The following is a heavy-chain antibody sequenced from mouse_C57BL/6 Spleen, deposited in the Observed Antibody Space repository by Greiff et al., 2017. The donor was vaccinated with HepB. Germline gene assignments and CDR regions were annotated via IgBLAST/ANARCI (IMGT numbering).Heavy chain of an antibody. D-gene: IGHD2-4*01. V-gene: IGHV1-72*01. CDR3: ARSWYDYDDRGFAY. J-gene: IGHJ3*01. CDR1: GYTFTSYW. CDR2: IDPNSGGT. Sequence: QVQLKQPGAELVKPGASVKLSCKASGYTFTSYWMHWVKQRPGRGLEWIGRIDPNSGGTKYNEKFKSKATLTVDKPSSTAYMQLSSLTSEDSAVYYCARSWYDYDDRGFAYWGQGTLVTVSA.